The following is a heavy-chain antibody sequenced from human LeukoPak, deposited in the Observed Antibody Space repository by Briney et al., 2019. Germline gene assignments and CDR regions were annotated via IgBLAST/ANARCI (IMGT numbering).Heavy chain of an antibody. J-gene: IGHJ6*03. CDR1: GGSISSYY. V-gene: IGHV4-4*07. D-gene: IGHD2-2*01. CDR3: ARGVRLGCSSTSCSGVYYYYMDV. CDR2: IYTSGST. Sequence: PSETLSLTCTVSGGSISSYYWSWIRQPAGKGLEWIGRIYTSGSTNYNPSLKSRVTMSVDTSKNQFSLKLSSVTAADTAVYYCARGVRLGCSSTSCSGVYYYYMDVWGKGTTVTVSS.